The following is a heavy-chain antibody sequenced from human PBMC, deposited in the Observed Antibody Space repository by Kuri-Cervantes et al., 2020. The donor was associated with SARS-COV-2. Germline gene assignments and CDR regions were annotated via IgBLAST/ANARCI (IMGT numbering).Heavy chain of an antibody. CDR3: ARGSIFSDTGGWYFDY. J-gene: IGHJ4*02. CDR1: GGTFSSYA. CDR2: INPSGGST. D-gene: IGHD3-10*01. Sequence: ASVKVSCKASGGTFSSYAISWVRQAPGQGLEWMGIINPSGGSTSYAQKFQGRVTMTRDTSTSTVYMELSSLRSEDTAVYYCARGSIFSDTGGWYFDYWGQGTLVTVSS. V-gene: IGHV1-46*01.